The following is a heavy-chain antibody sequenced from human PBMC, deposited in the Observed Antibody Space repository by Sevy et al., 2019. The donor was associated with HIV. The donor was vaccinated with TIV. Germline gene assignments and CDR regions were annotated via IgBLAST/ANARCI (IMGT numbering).Heavy chain of an antibody. CDR1: GYTFTGYY. V-gene: IGHV1-2*02. J-gene: IGHJ4*02. Sequence: ASVKVSCKASGYTFTGYYVHWLRQAPGQGLEWMGWINPKTCGTYFAKKFQDRVTMTTGTSITTAYMELSGLRFDDTAVYYCARMGDYFDTSGYYPLKYWGQGTLVTVSS. CDR3: ARMGDYFDTSGYYPLKY. CDR2: INPKTCGT. D-gene: IGHD3-22*01.